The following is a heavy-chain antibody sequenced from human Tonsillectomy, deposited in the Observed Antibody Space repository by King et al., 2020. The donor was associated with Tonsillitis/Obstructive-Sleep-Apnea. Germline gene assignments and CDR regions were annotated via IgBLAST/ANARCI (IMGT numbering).Heavy chain of an antibody. V-gene: IGHV4-31*01. CDR3: ERVLRGSGPNYYYYYMDV. Sequence: QLQESGPGLVKPSQTLSLTCTVSGGSISSDDYYWSWIRQHPGKGLEWIGYIYYSGSTYYNPSLKSLVTISVDTSKNHFSLKLSSVTAADTAVYYCERVLRGSGPNYYYYYMDVWGKGTTVTVSS. D-gene: IGHD3-10*01. J-gene: IGHJ6*03. CDR2: IYYSGST. CDR1: GGSISSDDYY.